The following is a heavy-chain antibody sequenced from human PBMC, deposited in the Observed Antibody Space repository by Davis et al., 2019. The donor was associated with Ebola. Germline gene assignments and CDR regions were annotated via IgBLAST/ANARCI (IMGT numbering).Heavy chain of an antibody. J-gene: IGHJ4*02. CDR2: ISQSGST. CDR3: ARGGGLMDYDILTGYYFDY. V-gene: IGHV4-4*02. D-gene: IGHD3-9*01. CDR1: GDSISSSNW. Sequence: SETLSLTCAVSGDSISSSNWWRWVCQPPGKGLEWIGEISQSGSTNYNPSLKSRVTISVDKSKNQFSLKLSSVTAADTAVYYCARGGGLMDYDILTGYYFDYWGQGTLVTVSS.